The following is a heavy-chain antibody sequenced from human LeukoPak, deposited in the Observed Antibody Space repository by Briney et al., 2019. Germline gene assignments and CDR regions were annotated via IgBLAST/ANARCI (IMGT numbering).Heavy chain of an antibody. CDR3: ARDSGYLGSGGRYNWFDP. CDR1: GGSFSSYY. CDR2: IYYSGST. V-gene: IGHV4-59*01. J-gene: IGHJ5*02. Sequence: SETLSLTCTVSGGSFSSYYWTWIRQPPGKGLEWIGYIYYSGSTNYNPSLKSRVTISIDTSKNQFSLRLTSVTAADTAVYYCARDSGYLGSGGRYNWFDPWGQGTLVIVSS. D-gene: IGHD3-10*01.